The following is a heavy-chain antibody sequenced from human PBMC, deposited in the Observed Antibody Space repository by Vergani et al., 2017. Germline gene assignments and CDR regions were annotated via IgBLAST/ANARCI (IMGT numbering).Heavy chain of an antibody. CDR3: ARDIYPGVAVAGTWFGP. V-gene: IGHV3-48*01. Sequence: EVQLVESGGGLVPPGRSLRLSCAASGFTFSTYSMNWVRQAPGKGLEWISYISTRQSIVYYAASVKGRFTISRDNAKNSLYLQMNSLRADDTAIYYCARDIYPGVAVAGTWFGPWGQGTLVTVSS. CDR1: GFTFSTYS. D-gene: IGHD6-19*01. J-gene: IGHJ5*02. CDR2: ISTRQSIV.